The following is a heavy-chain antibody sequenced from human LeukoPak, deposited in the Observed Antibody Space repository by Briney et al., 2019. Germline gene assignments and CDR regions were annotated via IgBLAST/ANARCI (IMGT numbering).Heavy chain of an antibody. CDR2: ISSSGSTI. Sequence: GGSLRLSCAASGFTFSDYYMSWIRQAPGKGLEWVSYISSSGSTIYYADSVKGRFTISRDNSKNTLYLQMNSLRAEDTAVYYCAKDEGLGSSSDYWGQGTLVTVSS. V-gene: IGHV3-11*01. D-gene: IGHD3-16*01. CDR3: AKDEGLGSSSDY. J-gene: IGHJ4*02. CDR1: GFTFSDYY.